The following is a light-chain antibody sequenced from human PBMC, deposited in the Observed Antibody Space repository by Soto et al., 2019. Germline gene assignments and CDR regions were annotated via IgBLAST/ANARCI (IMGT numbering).Light chain of an antibody. J-gene: IGKJ3*01. CDR1: QNFSPY. Sequence: EIVLTQSPATLSLSPGERATLSCRASQNFSPYLAGYQQKPGQPPRLLIYDASNRATGIPARFSGSGSGTDFTLTISSLEPEDFAVYYCQQRTNWLTFGPGTKVDIK. V-gene: IGKV3-11*01. CDR2: DAS. CDR3: QQRTNWLT.